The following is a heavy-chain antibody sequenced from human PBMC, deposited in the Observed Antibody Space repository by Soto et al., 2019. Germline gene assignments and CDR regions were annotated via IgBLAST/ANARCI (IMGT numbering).Heavy chain of an antibody. CDR2: INYDASEK. CDR3: AWGKGWLRFTTPSH. V-gene: IGHV3-7*03. CDR1: GFRFDDAH. J-gene: IGHJ4*02. D-gene: IGHD5-12*01. Sequence: EVQLVESGGGLVQPGGSLRLSCATSGFRFDDAHMTWVGLAPGGGLEWVANINYDASEKEYADSVKGRFTITRDNTERSVFLQMNSLRAEDTAVYYCAWGKGWLRFTTPSHWGQGTLVTVSS.